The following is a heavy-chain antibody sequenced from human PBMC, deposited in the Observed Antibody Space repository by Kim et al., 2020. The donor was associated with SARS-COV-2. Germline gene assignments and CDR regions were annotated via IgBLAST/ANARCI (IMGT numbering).Heavy chain of an antibody. J-gene: IGHJ5*02. D-gene: IGHD6-13*01. CDR2: IKSDGSDT. V-gene: IGHV3-74*01. CDR1: GFTFSSYW. CDR3: ARGSFQQGFDP. Sequence: GGSLRLSCEASGFTFSSYWMNWVRQCPGKGLVWVSRIKSDGSDTHYADSVKGRFTISRDNAKNTLHLQLNSLGVEDTAIYYCARGSFQQGFDPWGQGTLVTVSS.